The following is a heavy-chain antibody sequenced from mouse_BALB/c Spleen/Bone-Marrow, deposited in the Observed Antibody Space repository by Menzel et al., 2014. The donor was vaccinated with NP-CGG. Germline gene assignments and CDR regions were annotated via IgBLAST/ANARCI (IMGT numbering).Heavy chain of an antibody. CDR1: GYTFTSYW. D-gene: IGHD2-2*01. CDR2: INPSTGYT. Sequence: QVHVKQSGAELAKPGASVKMSCKASGYTFTSYWMHWVKQRPGQGLEWIGYINPSTGYTEYNQKFKDKATLTADKSSSTAYMQLSSLTSEDSAVYYCARSGGGYDGFAYWGQGTLVTVSA. V-gene: IGHV1-7*01. J-gene: IGHJ3*01. CDR3: ARSGGGYDGFAY.